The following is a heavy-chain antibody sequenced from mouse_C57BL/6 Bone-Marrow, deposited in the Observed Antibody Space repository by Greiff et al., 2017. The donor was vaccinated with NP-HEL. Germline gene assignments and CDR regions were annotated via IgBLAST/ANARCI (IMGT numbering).Heavy chain of an antibody. J-gene: IGHJ2*01. CDR1: GYTFTSYW. D-gene: IGHD1-1*01. CDR3: ARSDYGSGDY. V-gene: IGHV1-53*01. Sequence: QVQLQQPGPELVKPGASVKLSCKASGYTFTSYWMHWVKQRPGQGLEWIGNINPSNGGTNYNENFKSKATLTVDNSSSTAYIQLSSLTSEASAVYYCARSDYGSGDYWGQGTTLTVSS. CDR2: INPSNGGT.